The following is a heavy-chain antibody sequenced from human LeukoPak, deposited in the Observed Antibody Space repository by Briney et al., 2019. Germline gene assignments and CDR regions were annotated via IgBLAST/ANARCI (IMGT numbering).Heavy chain of an antibody. Sequence: AAVKVSCKASGYAFINNWMHWVRQAPGQGLGWIGLINPTGTGTLYAQKFQGRVTMTRDMSTSTDYMELSSLRSEDTAVYYCARDNSVGDIAWWFDPWGQGTLVTVSS. J-gene: IGHJ5*02. CDR1: GYAFINNW. V-gene: IGHV1-46*01. CDR3: ARDNSVGDIAWWFDP. D-gene: IGHD3-10*01. CDR2: INPTGTGT.